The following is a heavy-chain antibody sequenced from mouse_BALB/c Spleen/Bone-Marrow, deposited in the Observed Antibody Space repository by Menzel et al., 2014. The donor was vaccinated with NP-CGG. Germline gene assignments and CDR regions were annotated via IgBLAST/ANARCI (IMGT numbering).Heavy chain of an antibody. CDR2: IYPGNSDT. V-gene: IGHV1-5*01. CDR1: GYTFTSYW. CDR3: TRVITTGSAWFAY. Sequence: EVKLVESGTVLARPGASVKMSCKASGYTFTSYWMHWVKQRPGQGLEWIGAIYPGNSDTSYNQKFKGKAKLTAVTSTSTAYMELSSLTNEDSAVYYCTRVITTGSAWFAYWGQGPLVTVSA. D-gene: IGHD2-4*01. J-gene: IGHJ3*01.